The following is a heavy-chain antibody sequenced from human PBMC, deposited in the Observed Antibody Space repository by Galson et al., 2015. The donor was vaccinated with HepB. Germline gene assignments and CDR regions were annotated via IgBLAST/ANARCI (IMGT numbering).Heavy chain of an antibody. J-gene: IGHJ6*02. CDR1: GYTFTGYY. Sequence: SVKVSCKASGYTFTGYYMHWVRQAPGQGLEWMGWINPSSGGTNYAQKFQGWVTMTRDTSISTAYMELSRLRSDDTAVYYCARAPEQVVPAGEPDYYYGMDVWGQGTTVTVSS. CDR2: INPSSGGT. CDR3: ARAPEQVVPAGEPDYYYGMDV. V-gene: IGHV1-2*04. D-gene: IGHD2-2*01.